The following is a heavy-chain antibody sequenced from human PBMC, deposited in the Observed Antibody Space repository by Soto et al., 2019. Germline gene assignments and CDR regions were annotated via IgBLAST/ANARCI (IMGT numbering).Heavy chain of an antibody. CDR1: GFTFSSYA. V-gene: IGHV3-23*01. CDR2: ISGSGGST. J-gene: IGHJ6*02. Sequence: EVQLLESGGGLVQPGGSLRLSCAASGFTFSSYAMSWVRQAPGKGLEWVSAISGSGGSTYYADYVKGRFTISRDNSKNTLNLQMNSLRAEDTAVYYCARDYCGGDCYMPAQYCYYGMDVWGQGTTVTVSS. D-gene: IGHD2-21*02. CDR3: ARDYCGGDCYMPAQYCYYGMDV.